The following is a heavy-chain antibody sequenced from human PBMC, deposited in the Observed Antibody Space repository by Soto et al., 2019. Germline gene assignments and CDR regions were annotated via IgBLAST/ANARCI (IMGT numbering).Heavy chain of an antibody. D-gene: IGHD6-13*01. V-gene: IGHV3-33*01. Sequence: PGGSLRLSCAASGFTFSSYGMHWVRQAPGKGLEWVAVIWYDGSNKYYADSVKGRFTISRDNSKNTLYLQMNSLRAEDTAVYYCARDREVIAAAGTLVYWGQGTLVTVSS. CDR3: ARDREVIAAAGTLVY. J-gene: IGHJ4*02. CDR2: IWYDGSNK. CDR1: GFTFSSYG.